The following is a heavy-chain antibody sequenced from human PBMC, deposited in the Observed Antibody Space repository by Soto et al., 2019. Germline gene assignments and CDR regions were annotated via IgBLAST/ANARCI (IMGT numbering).Heavy chain of an antibody. V-gene: IGHV3-9*01. CDR3: TKDTHSPSGYFEAFDV. CDR2: ISWNSGII. D-gene: IGHD3-22*01. J-gene: IGHJ3*01. CDR1: GFTFDDHT. Sequence: DAQLVESGGGLVQPGKSLRISCVASGFTFDDHTMHWVRQAPGRGLEWVSCISWNSGIIGYADSVKGRFTISIDNAKNSLYLRMDSLRPEDTAVYYCTKDTHSPSGYFEAFDVLGQGTKVTVSS.